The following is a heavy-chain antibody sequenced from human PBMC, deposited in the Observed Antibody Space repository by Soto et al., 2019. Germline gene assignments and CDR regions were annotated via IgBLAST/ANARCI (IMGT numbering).Heavy chain of an antibody. CDR3: ARDSYYDFWSGYYAYGMDV. CDR2: INPNSGGT. D-gene: IGHD3-3*01. V-gene: IGHV1-2*02. CDR1: GYTFTGYY. Sequence: ASVKVSCKASGYTFTGYYMHWVRQAPGQGVEWMGWINPNSGGTNYAQKFQGRVTMTRDTSISTAYMELSRLRSDDTAVYYCARDSYYDFWSGYYAYGMDVWGQGTTVTVSS. J-gene: IGHJ6*02.